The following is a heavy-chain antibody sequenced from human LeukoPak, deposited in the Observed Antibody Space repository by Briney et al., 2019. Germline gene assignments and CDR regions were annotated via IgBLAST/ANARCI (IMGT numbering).Heavy chain of an antibody. V-gene: IGHV4-38-2*02. CDR2: IYYSGST. Sequence: SETLSLTCTVSGYSITSGYYWGWIRQPPGKGLEWIGSIYYSGSTYYNPSLKSRVTISVDTSKNQFSLKLSSVTAADTAVYYCASVYSTDAFDIWGQGTMVTVSS. CDR1: GYSITSGYY. D-gene: IGHD6-13*01. CDR3: ASVYSTDAFDI. J-gene: IGHJ3*02.